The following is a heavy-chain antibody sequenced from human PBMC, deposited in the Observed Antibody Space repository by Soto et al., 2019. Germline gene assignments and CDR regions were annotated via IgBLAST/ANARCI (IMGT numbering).Heavy chain of an antibody. CDR1: GGSFSGYY. D-gene: IGHD5-12*01. Sequence: SETLSLTCAVYGGSFSGYYWSWIRQPPGKGLEWIGEINHSGSTNYNPSLKSRVTISVDTSKNQFSLKLSSVTAADTAVYYCARPNIVATYGARNWFDPWGQGTLVTVSS. V-gene: IGHV4-34*01. CDR3: ARPNIVATYGARNWFDP. J-gene: IGHJ5*02. CDR2: INHSGST.